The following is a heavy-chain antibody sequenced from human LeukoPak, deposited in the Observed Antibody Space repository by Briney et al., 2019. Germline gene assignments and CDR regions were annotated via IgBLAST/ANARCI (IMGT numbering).Heavy chain of an antibody. Sequence: SETLSLTCAVYGGSFSGYYWSWIRQPPGKGLEWIGEINHSGSTYYNPSLKSRVTISVDTSKNQFSLKLSSVTAADTAVYYCARGRGGITMVRGVIPGDYWGQGTLVTVSS. CDR1: GGSFSGYY. J-gene: IGHJ4*02. CDR3: ARGRGGITMVRGVIPGDY. CDR2: INHSGST. D-gene: IGHD3-10*01. V-gene: IGHV4-34*01.